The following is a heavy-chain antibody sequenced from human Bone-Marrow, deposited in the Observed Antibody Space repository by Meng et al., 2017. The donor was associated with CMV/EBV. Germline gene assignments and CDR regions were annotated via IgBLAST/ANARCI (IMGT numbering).Heavy chain of an antibody. CDR1: GFTFSSYA. Sequence: GESLKISCEASGFTFSSYAMHWVRQAPGKGLEWVAIILYDGSNKDYADSVKGRFTISRDNSKNTLYLQMNSLRAEDTAVYYCARDEINVAGTPPYYYYGMDVWGQGTTVTVSS. D-gene: IGHD6-19*01. CDR2: ILYDGSNK. V-gene: IGHV3-30-3*01. CDR3: ARDEINVAGTPPYYYYGMDV. J-gene: IGHJ6*02.